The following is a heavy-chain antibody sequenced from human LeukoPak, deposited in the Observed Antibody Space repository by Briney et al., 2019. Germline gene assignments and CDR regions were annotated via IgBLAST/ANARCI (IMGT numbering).Heavy chain of an antibody. V-gene: IGHV3-7*03. CDR3: ARDHNYGSDY. CDR2: IKEDGSEK. D-gene: IGHD5-18*01. J-gene: IGHJ4*02. Sequence: GGSLRLSCAASGFSFSSYSMNWVRQAPGKGLEWVANIKEDGSEKYYVDSVKGRFTISRDSAKNSLYLQMNSLRVEDTAVYYCARDHNYGSDYWGQGTLVTVSS. CDR1: GFSFSSYS.